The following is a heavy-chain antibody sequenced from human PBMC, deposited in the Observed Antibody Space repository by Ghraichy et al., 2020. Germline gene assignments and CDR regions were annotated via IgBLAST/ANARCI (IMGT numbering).Heavy chain of an antibody. J-gene: IGHJ6*02. V-gene: IGHV4-59*01. D-gene: IGHD6-13*01. CDR1: GGSISSYY. CDR2: IYYSGST. Sequence: SETLSLTCTVSGGSISSYYWSWIRQPPGKGLEWIGYIYYSGSTNYNPSLKSRVTISVDTSKNQFSLKLSSVTAADTAVYYCARVISNSWFSQYHYYYGMDVWGQGTTVTVSS. CDR3: ARVISNSWFSQYHYYYGMDV.